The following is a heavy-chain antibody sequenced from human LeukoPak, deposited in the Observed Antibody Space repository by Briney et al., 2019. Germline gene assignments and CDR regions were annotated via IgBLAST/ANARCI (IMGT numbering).Heavy chain of an antibody. V-gene: IGHV4-61*02. J-gene: IGHJ4*02. Sequence: SSETLSLTCTVSGGSISSSSYYWSWIRQPAGKGLEWIGRIYTSGSTNYNPSLKSRVTMSVDTSKNQFSLKLSSVTAADTAVYYCARDNVDTAMVLSFDYWGQGTLVTVSS. CDR3: ARDNVDTAMVLSFDY. D-gene: IGHD5-18*01. CDR2: IYTSGST. CDR1: GGSISSSSYY.